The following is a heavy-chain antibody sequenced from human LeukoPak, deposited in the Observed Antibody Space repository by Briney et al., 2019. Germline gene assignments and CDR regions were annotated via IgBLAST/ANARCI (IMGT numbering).Heavy chain of an antibody. Sequence: SETLSLTCTVSGGSISSYYWSWIRQPPGKGPEWIGYIYYSGSTNYNPSLKSRVTISVDTSKNQFSLKLSSVTAADTAVYYCARDALEDYFDYWGQGTLVTVSS. CDR2: IYYSGST. CDR1: GGSISSYY. CDR3: ARDALEDYFDY. D-gene: IGHD1-1*01. V-gene: IGHV4-59*01. J-gene: IGHJ4*02.